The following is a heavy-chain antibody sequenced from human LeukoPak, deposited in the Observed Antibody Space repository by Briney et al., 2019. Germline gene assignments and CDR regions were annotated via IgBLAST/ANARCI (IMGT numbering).Heavy chain of an antibody. Sequence: SETLSLTCTVSGGSISSYYWSWIRQPPGKGLEWIGYIYYSGSTNYNPSLKSRVTISVDTSKNQFSLKLSSVTAADTAVYYCAAFLLQQINVFDIWGQGTVVSVSS. V-gene: IGHV4-59*01. D-gene: IGHD1-1*01. CDR2: IYYSGST. J-gene: IGHJ3*02. CDR3: AAFLLQQINVFDI. CDR1: GGSISSYY.